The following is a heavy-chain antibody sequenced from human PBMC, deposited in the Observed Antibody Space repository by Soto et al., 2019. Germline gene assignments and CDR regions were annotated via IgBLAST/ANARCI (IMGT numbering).Heavy chain of an antibody. CDR2: IYHSGST. J-gene: IGHJ4*02. D-gene: IGHD6-13*01. V-gene: IGHV4-4*02. CDR3: ASRHSSPYFDY. CDR1: GGSISSSNW. Sequence: PSETLSLTCAVSGGSISSSNWWSWVRQPPGKGLEWIGAIYHSGSTNYNPSLKSRVTISVDTSKNQFSLKLNSVTAADTAVYYCASRHSSPYFDYWGQGTLVTVSS.